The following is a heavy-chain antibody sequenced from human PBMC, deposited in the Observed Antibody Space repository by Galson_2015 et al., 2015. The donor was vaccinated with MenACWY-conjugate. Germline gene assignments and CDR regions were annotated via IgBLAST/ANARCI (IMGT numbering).Heavy chain of an antibody. J-gene: IGHJ3*02. V-gene: IGHV3-7*03. Sequence: SLRLSCAASGFTFSRYWMSWVRQAPGKGLEWVANIKEDGSEKNYVDSVKGRFTISRDNAKNSLYLQMNSLRAEDTAVYYCARGGGSGWNAYAFDIWGQGTMVTVSS. CDR1: GFTFSRYW. CDR3: ARGGGSGWNAYAFDI. CDR2: IKEDGSEK. D-gene: IGHD6-19*01.